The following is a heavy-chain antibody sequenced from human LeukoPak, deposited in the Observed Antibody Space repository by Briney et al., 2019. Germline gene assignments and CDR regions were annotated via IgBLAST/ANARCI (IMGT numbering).Heavy chain of an antibody. CDR3: ARDMIVEGAFDY. Sequence: GGSLRLSCAASGFTFSSYSMNWVRQAPGKGLEWVSSISSSSSYIYYADSVKGRFTISRDNAKNSLYLQMNSLRAEDTAVYYCARDMIVEGAFDYGGQGTLVTVSS. CDR2: ISSSSSYI. CDR1: GFTFSSYS. J-gene: IGHJ4*02. V-gene: IGHV3-21*01. D-gene: IGHD3-22*01.